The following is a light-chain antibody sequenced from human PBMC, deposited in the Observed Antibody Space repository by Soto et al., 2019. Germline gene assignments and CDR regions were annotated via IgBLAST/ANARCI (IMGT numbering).Light chain of an antibody. Sequence: QSVLTQPPSASGTPGQRVITSCSGGSSNIGRNPVNWYQKFPGTAPKLPISLNTQRPSGVPDRFSGSKSGTSASLAISGLRSEDEADYYCAAWDDNVYVFGTGTKVTVL. CDR1: SSNIGRNP. CDR2: LNT. J-gene: IGLJ1*01. CDR3: AAWDDNVYV. V-gene: IGLV1-44*01.